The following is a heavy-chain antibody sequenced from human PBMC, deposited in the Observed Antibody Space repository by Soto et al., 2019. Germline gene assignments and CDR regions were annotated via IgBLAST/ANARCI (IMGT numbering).Heavy chain of an antibody. V-gene: IGHV4-4*02. Sequence: PSETLSLTWVVYGGSLSSNKCWSWVRQSPGKGLAWIGEIYHSVSTNYNPSLNSRVTISLDKSKKQVSLKMGYVTSWWSAVYYCASDHHIVLLPTSLGAMDFCGQGTTV. CDR1: GGSLSSNKC. CDR2: IYHSVST. CDR3: ASDHHIVLLPTSLGAMDF. J-gene: IGHJ6*02. D-gene: IGHD2-21*01.